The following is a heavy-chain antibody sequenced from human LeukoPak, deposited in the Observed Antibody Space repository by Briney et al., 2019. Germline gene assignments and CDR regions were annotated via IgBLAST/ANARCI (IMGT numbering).Heavy chain of an antibody. CDR2: IYYSGST. J-gene: IGHJ6*03. CDR1: GGSISSSSYY. CDR3: ARERAVRYFDWLRYMDV. D-gene: IGHD3-9*01. Sequence: SETLSLTCTVSGGSISSSSYYWGWIRQPPGKGLEWIGSIYYSGSTYYNPSLKSRVTISVDTSKNQFSLKLSSVTAADTAVYYCARERAVRYFDWLRYMDVWGKGTTVTVSS. V-gene: IGHV4-39*07.